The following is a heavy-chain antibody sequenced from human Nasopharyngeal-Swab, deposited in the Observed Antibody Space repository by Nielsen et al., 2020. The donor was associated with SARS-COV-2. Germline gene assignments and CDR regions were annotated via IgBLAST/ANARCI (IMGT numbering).Heavy chain of an antibody. D-gene: IGHD3-22*01. CDR3: ARDDYYDSSGYLRGPFYYYMDV. Sequence: GEFLKISCAVSGFTFSSYWMSWVRQAPGKGLEWVANIKQDGSEKYYVDSVKGRFTISRDNAKNSLYLQMHSLRAEDTAVYYCARDDYYDSSGYLRGPFYYYMDVWGKGTTVTVSS. CDR2: IKQDGSEK. J-gene: IGHJ6*03. CDR1: GFTFSSYW. V-gene: IGHV3-7*01.